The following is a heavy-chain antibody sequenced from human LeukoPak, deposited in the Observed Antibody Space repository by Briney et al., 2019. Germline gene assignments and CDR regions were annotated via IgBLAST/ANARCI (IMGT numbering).Heavy chain of an antibody. J-gene: IGHJ4*02. CDR3: AKGTHSSGWRHFDY. D-gene: IGHD6-19*01. CDR2: ISGSGADT. CDR1: GFTFNNFA. Sequence: GGSLRLSCAASGFTFNNFAMHWVRQAPGKGPEWVSVISGSGADTYYADSVKGRFTISRDNSKNTVFLQMNSLRAEDTAVYYCAKGTHSSGWRHFDYWGQGTLVTVSS. V-gene: IGHV3-23*01.